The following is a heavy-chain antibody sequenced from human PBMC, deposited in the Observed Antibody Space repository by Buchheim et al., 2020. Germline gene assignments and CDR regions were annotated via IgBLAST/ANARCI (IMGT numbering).Heavy chain of an antibody. CDR2: ISYGGSNK. Sequence: QVQLVESGGGVVQPGRSLRLSCAASGFTFSSYAMHWVRQAPGKGLEWVAVISYGGSNKYYADSVKGRFTISRDNSKNTLYLQMNSLRAEDSAVYYCARDLNSGRRGSSFQYWGQGTL. D-gene: IGHD6-6*01. CDR1: GFTFSSYA. V-gene: IGHV3-30*04. CDR3: ARDLNSGRRGSSFQY. J-gene: IGHJ4*02.